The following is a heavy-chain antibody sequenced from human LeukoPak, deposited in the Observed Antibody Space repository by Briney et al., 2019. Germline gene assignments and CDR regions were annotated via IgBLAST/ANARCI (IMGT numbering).Heavy chain of an antibody. D-gene: IGHD5-18*01. Sequence: GGSLRLSCAASGFTFSNAWMSWVRQAPGKGLEWVGRIKSKTDGGTTDYAAPVKGRFTISRDDSKNTLYLQMNSLKTEDTAVYYCTTDRGYSYGFDWFEPWGQGTLVTVSS. CDR3: TTDRGYSYGFDWFEP. J-gene: IGHJ5*02. CDR1: GFTFSNAW. V-gene: IGHV3-15*01. CDR2: IKSKTDGGTT.